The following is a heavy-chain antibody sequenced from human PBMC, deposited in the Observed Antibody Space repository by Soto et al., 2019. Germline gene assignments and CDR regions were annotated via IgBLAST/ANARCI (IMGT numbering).Heavy chain of an antibody. Sequence: EVQLVESGGALVQPGGSLRLSCAASGFKFSIYSMNWVRQAPGKGLEWSAYITSDTKTIKYADSVKGRFTISRDNAKNSVYLQMNSLSDEDTAVYYCARSVEGHFDCWGQGTVVTVSS. CDR1: GFKFSIYS. J-gene: IGHJ4*02. CDR2: ITSDTKTI. D-gene: IGHD6-19*01. V-gene: IGHV3-48*02. CDR3: ARSVEGHFDC.